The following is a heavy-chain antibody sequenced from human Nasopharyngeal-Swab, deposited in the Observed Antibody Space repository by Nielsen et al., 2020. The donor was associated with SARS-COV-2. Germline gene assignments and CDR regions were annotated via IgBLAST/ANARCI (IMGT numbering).Heavy chain of an antibody. CDR3: AREPSMVRGPFDP. D-gene: IGHD3-10*01. CDR2: IYYSGST. J-gene: IGHJ5*02. V-gene: IGHV4-61*01. Sequence: GSLRLSCTVSGGSVSGGSYYWSWIRQPPGKGLEWIGYIYYSGSTNYNPSLKSRVTISVDTSKNQFSLKLSSVTAADTAVYYCAREPSMVRGPFDPWGQGTLVTVSS. CDR1: GGSVSGGSYY.